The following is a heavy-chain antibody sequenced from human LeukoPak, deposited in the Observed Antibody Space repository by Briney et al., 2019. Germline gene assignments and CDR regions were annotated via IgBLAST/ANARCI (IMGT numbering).Heavy chain of an antibody. J-gene: IGHJ6*02. D-gene: IGHD5-18*01. Sequence: SETLSLTCTVSGGSISSYYWSWIRQPPGKGLEWIGYIYYSGSTNYNPSLKSRVTISVDTSKNQFSPKLSSVTAADTAVYYCARDPAGTASYYYGMDVWGQGTTVTVSS. CDR3: ARDPAGTASYYYGMDV. CDR1: GGSISSYY. V-gene: IGHV4-59*01. CDR2: IYYSGST.